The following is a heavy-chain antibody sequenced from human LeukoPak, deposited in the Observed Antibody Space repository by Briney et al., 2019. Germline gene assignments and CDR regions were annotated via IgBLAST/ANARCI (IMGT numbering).Heavy chain of an antibody. V-gene: IGHV3-23*01. D-gene: IGHD6-13*01. CDR3: ARARYPGIAAAGLMDV. CDR2: ISHSGDAT. Sequence: GGSLRLSCAASGFPFTSYAMTWVRQAPGKGLEWVSGISHSGDATYSADSVKGRFTISRDNSKNTLYLQMNSLRAEDTAVYYCARARYPGIAAAGLMDVWGQGTTVTVSS. CDR1: GFPFTSYA. J-gene: IGHJ6*02.